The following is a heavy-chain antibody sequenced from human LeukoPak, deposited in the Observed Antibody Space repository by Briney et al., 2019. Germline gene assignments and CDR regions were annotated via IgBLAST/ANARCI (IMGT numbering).Heavy chain of an antibody. CDR3: ARVVTTVTPVGYYYYYMDV. CDR2: IWYDGSNK. CDR1: GFTFSSYG. J-gene: IGHJ6*03. Sequence: GGSLRLFCAASGFTFSSYGMHWVRQAPGKGLEWVAVIWYDGSNKYYADSVKGRFTISRDNSKNTLYLQMNSLRAEDTAVYYCARVVTTVTPVGYYYYYMDVWGKGTTVTVSS. D-gene: IGHD4-11*01. V-gene: IGHV3-33*01.